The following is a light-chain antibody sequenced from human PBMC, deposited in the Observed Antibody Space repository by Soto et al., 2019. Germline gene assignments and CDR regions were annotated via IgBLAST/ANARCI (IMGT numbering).Light chain of an antibody. CDR2: DVS. CDR1: SSDVGGYNY. J-gene: IGLJ2*01. Sequence: QSALTQPASVSGSPGQSITISCTGTSSDVGGYNYVSWYQQHPGKAPKLMIYDVSNRPSGVSNRFSGSKSGNTASLTISGLQAEDEADYYCSSYTSSRGFFFGGGTKVTVL. CDR3: SSYTSSRGFF. V-gene: IGLV2-14*01.